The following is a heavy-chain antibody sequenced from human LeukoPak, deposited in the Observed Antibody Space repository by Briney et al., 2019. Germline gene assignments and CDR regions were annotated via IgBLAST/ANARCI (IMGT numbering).Heavy chain of an antibody. J-gene: IGHJ4*02. Sequence: SQTLSLTCTVSGGSISSGSYYWSWIRQPAGKGLEWIGRIYTSGSTNYNPSLKSRVTISVDTSKNQFSLKLSSVTAADKAVYYCAREGHIVVVTGLLWGQGTLVTVSS. CDR2: IYTSGST. CDR3: AREGHIVVVTGLL. V-gene: IGHV4-61*02. D-gene: IGHD2-21*02. CDR1: GGSISSGSYY.